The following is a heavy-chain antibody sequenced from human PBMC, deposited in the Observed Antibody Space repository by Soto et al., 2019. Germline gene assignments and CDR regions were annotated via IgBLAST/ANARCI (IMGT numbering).Heavy chain of an antibody. CDR2: IIPIFGTA. Sequence: QVQLVQSGAEVKKPGSSVKVSCKASGGTFSSYAISWVRQAPGQGLEWMGGIIPIFGTANYAQKFQGRVTITADESTSTAYMELSSLRSDDTAVYYCARVSVDIAVAGHYYYYGMDVWGQGTTVTVSS. D-gene: IGHD6-19*01. CDR3: ARVSVDIAVAGHYYYYGMDV. V-gene: IGHV1-69*12. CDR1: GGTFSSYA. J-gene: IGHJ6*02.